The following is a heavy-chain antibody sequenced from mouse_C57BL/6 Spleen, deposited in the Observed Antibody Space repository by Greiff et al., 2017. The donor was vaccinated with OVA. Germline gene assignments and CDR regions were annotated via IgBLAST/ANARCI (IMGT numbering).Heavy chain of an antibody. CDR2: INPGSGGT. CDR3: ARGSSGYGFAY. Sequence: QVQLQQSGAELVRPGTSVKVSCKASGYAFTNYLIEWVKQRPGQGLEWIGVINPGSGGTNYNEKFKGKATLTADKSSSTAYMQLSSLTSEDSAVYFCARGSSGYGFAYWGQGTLVTVSA. V-gene: IGHV1-54*01. J-gene: IGHJ3*01. D-gene: IGHD3-2*02. CDR1: GYAFTNYL.